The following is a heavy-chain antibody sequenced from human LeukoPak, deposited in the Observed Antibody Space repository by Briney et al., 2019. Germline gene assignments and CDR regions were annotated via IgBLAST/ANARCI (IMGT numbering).Heavy chain of an antibody. D-gene: IGHD3-10*01. CDR3: AKTGSRAQGGLDY. V-gene: IGHV3-23*01. CDR2: ISGSGGST. J-gene: IGHJ4*02. Sequence: PGGSLRLSCAASGFTFEDYAMHWVRQVPGKGLEWVSAISGSGGSTYYADSVKGRFTISRDNSNNTLHLQMNSLRADDMAVYYCAKTGSRAQGGLDYWGQGTLVTVSS. CDR1: GFTFEDYA.